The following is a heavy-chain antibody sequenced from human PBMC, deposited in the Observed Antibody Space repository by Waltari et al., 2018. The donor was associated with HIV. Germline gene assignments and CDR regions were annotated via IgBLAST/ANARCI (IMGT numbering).Heavy chain of an antibody. CDR3: AKEAGNRGYFQH. CDR2: INSDGSSI. CDR1: GSTFTRYW. D-gene: IGHD1-1*01. Sequence: VPLVESGRNLVQPGRSLRRHCSVSGSTFTRYWMHWVRQAPGTGLAWVSRINSDGSSIRYADSMKGRFTISRDNAKNTLYLQMNTLRDEDTAVYYCAKEAGNRGYFQHWGQGPLVTVSS. J-gene: IGHJ1*01. V-gene: IGHV3-74*01.